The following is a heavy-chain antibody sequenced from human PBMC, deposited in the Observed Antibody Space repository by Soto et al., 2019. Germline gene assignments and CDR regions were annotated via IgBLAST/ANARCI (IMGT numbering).Heavy chain of an antibody. Sequence: QVQLVESGGGVVQPGRSLRLSCAASGFTFSSYAMHWVRRAPGKGLEWMAVMSYDGSNKYYADSVKGRFTISRDNSKNTLYLQMNSLRPEATALYYCARDGGAYWGQGTLVIVSS. CDR3: ARDGGAY. J-gene: IGHJ4*02. CDR1: GFTFSSYA. CDR2: MSYDGSNK. V-gene: IGHV3-30-3*01. D-gene: IGHD3-16*01.